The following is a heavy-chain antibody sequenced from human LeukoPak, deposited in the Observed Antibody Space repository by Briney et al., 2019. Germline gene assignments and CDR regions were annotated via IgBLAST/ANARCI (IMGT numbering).Heavy chain of an antibody. Sequence: GGSLRLSCAASGFTFSDYYMSWIRQAPGKGLEWVSYISGSGSTIYYADSVKGRFTISRDNAKNSLYLQMNSLRAEDTAVYYCARDGSGSYFHFDAFDIWGQGTMVTVSS. D-gene: IGHD1-26*01. V-gene: IGHV3-11*01. CDR1: GFTFSDYY. J-gene: IGHJ3*02. CDR2: ISGSGSTI. CDR3: ARDGSGSYFHFDAFDI.